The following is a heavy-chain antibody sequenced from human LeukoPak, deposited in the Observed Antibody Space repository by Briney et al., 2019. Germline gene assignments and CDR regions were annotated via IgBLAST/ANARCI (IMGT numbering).Heavy chain of an antibody. CDR2: RWYDGSNK. J-gene: IGHJ4*02. D-gene: IGHD3-10*01. CDR1: GLAFGSKG. Sequence: GSGLLLASVTTGLAFGSKGRQWGRRAAGRGLEWGTDRWYDGSNKYYADSVKGRFTISRGNSKNTLYLQMNTLRAEDTAVYYCAKSPYGLGTYAIAGDYWGQGTLVTVSS. V-gene: IGHV3-33*06. CDR3: AKSPYGLGTYAIAGDY.